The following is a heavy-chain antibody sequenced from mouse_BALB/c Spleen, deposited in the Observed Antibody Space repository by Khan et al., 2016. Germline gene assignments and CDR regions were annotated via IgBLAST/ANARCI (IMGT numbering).Heavy chain of an antibody. V-gene: IGHV1S53*02. Sequence: QVQLQQPDAELVKPGASVKISCKASGYTFTDHAIHWVKQKPEQGLEWIGYISPGNGATKYNEKFKGKATLTADKSSSTAYMQLNSMTSEDSAVYFCQGADGSLVYWGQGTTLTVSS. CDR2: ISPGNGAT. D-gene: IGHD2-3*01. CDR1: GYTFTDHA. CDR3: QGADGSLVY. J-gene: IGHJ2*01.